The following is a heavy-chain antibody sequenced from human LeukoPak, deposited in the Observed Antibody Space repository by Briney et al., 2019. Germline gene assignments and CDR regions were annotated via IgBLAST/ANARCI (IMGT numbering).Heavy chain of an antibody. D-gene: IGHD1-26*01. CDR3: AREEGNVIGRRNYFAY. V-gene: IGHV4-34*01. Sequence: SETLSLTCAVYGGSFSGYYWSWIRQPPGKGLEWIGEINHSGSTNYNPSLKSRVTISVDTSKNQFSLKLSSVTAADTAVYYCAREEGNVIGRRNYFAYWGQETLLTASS. CDR1: GGSFSGYY. CDR2: INHSGST. J-gene: IGHJ4*02.